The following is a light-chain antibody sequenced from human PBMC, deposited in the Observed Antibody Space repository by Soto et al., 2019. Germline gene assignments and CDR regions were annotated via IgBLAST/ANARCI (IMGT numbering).Light chain of an antibody. CDR3: QLYGGSHMFS. Sequence: EIVLTQSPGTLSLSPGEGAALSCRTSQSIISSYLAWYQQKPGQAPRLLTYAASSRATGIPDRFSGSGSGTDFTLTISRLEPEDFAVYYCQLYGGSHMFSFGQGTKLEIK. J-gene: IGKJ2*01. CDR1: QSIISSY. CDR2: AAS. V-gene: IGKV3-20*01.